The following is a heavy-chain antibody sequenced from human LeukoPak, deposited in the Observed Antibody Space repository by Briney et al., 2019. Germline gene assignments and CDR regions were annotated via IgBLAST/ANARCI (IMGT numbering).Heavy chain of an antibody. Sequence: GGSLRLSCAASGFTFSSYAVSWVRQAPGKGLVWVSRINSDGSSTSYADSVKGRFTISRDNAKNTLYLQMNSLRAEDTAVYYCARAYGFWSGYDNDYWGQGTLVTVSS. CDR3: ARAYGFWSGYDNDY. D-gene: IGHD3-3*01. J-gene: IGHJ4*02. CDR1: GFTFSSYA. CDR2: INSDGSST. V-gene: IGHV3-74*01.